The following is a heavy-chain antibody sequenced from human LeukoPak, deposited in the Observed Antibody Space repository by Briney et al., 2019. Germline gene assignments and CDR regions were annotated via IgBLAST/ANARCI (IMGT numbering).Heavy chain of an antibody. D-gene: IGHD3-3*01. CDR1: GYTFTSYG. CDR2: ISAYNGNT. V-gene: IGHV1-18*01. Sequence: GASVKVSCKASGYTFTSYGISWVRQAPGQGLEWMGWISAYNGNTNYAQKLQGRVTITTDTSTSTAYMELRSLRSDDTAVYYCARNYDFWSGYFPYWYFDLWGRGTLVTVSS. CDR3: ARNYDFWSGYFPYWYFDL. J-gene: IGHJ2*01.